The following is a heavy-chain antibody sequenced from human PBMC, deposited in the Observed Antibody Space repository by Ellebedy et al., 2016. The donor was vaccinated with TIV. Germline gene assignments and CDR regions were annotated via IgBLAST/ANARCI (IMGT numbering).Heavy chain of an antibody. CDR3: ARLLELRRHNWFDP. CDR2: IYPGDSDT. J-gene: IGHJ5*02. D-gene: IGHD1-7*01. Sequence: PGGSLRLSCKGSGYSFTSYWIGRVRQMPGKGLEWMGIIYPGDSDTRYSPSFQGQVTISADKSISTAYLQWSSLKASDTAMYYCARLLELRRHNWFDPWGQGTLVTVSS. V-gene: IGHV5-51*01. CDR1: GYSFTSYW.